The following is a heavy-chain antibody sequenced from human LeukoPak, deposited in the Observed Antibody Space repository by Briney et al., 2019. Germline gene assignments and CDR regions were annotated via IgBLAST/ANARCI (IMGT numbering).Heavy chain of an antibody. CDR3: AKDLRYDFWSGYYLDY. D-gene: IGHD3-3*01. V-gene: IGHV3-23*01. CDR1: GFTFSTYA. J-gene: IGHJ4*02. CDR2: ISGSGGGT. Sequence: GGSLRLSCAPSGFTFSTYAMSWVRQAPGKGLEWVSGISGSGGGTYYADSVKGRFTISRDNSKNTLYLQMNSLRAEDTAVYYCAKDLRYDFWSGYYLDYWGQGTLVTVSS.